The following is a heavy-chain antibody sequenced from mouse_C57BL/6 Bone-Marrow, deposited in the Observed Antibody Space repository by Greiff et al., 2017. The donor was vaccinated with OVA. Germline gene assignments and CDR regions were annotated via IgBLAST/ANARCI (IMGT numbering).Heavy chain of an antibody. J-gene: IGHJ4*01. V-gene: IGHV1-55*01. CDR1: GYTFTSYW. CDR2: IYPGSGST. D-gene: IGHD2-10*01. CDR3: ARSLLPYAMDY. Sequence: VQLQQSGAELVKPGASVKMSCKASGYTFTSYWITWVKQRPGQGLEWIGDIYPGSGSTNYNEKFKSKATLTVDTSSSTAYMQLSSLTSEDSAVYYCARSLLPYAMDYWGQGTSVTVSS.